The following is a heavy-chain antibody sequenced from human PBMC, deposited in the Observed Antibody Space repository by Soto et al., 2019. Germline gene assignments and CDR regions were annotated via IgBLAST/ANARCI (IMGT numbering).Heavy chain of an antibody. V-gene: IGHV1-69*13. CDR2: IIPIFGTA. J-gene: IGHJ3*02. D-gene: IGHD1-26*01. CDR3: ASRFGGSRGFDAFDI. CDR1: GGTFSSYA. Sequence: SVKVSCKASGGTFSSYAISWVRQAPGQGLEWMGGIIPIFGTANYAQKFQGRVTITADESTSTAYMELSSLRSEDTAVYYCASRFGGSRGFDAFDIWGQGTMVTVSS.